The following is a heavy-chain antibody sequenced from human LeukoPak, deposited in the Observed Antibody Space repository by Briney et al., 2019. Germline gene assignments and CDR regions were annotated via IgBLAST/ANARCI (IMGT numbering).Heavy chain of an antibody. CDR3: AKGRSIAAAVSIDY. D-gene: IGHD6-13*01. V-gene: IGHV3-9*01. J-gene: IGHJ4*02. CDR2: ISWNSGSI. Sequence: GGSLRLSCAASGFTFDDYAMHWVRQAPGKGLEWVSGISWNSGSIGYADSVKGRFTISRDNAKNSLYLQMNSLRAEDTALYYCAKGRSIAAAVSIDYWGQGTLVTVSS. CDR1: GFTFDDYA.